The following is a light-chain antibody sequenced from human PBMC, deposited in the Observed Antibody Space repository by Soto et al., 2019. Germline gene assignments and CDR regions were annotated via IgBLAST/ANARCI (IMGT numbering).Light chain of an antibody. J-gene: IGKJ1*01. CDR3: QERSNGHGT. CDR1: QSVSNNY. CDR2: DAS. V-gene: IGKV3D-20*02. Sequence: SVWTQSTGTLSLSPEERATLSWRTSQSVSNNYLAWYHQTPGHAPRVVIYDASDRATGIPGGFSGCASGTEFTLTITSPEPEDFGVYYCQERSNGHGTVGQGT.